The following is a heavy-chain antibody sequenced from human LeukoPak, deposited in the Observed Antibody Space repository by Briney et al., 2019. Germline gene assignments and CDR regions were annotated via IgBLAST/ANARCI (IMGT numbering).Heavy chain of an antibody. CDR3: ARGTAWYSSSWYFDS. V-gene: IGHV3-21*04. CDR1: GFTFSSYS. CDR2: IGSGGTTR. D-gene: IGHD6-13*01. Sequence: GGSLRLSCAASGFTFSSYSMNWVRLAPGKGLEWVSAIGSGGTTRYYADSVKGRFTISRDMSQNTLYLQMHSLRVEDTAMYYCARGTAWYSSSWYFDSWGQGALVTVSS. J-gene: IGHJ4*02.